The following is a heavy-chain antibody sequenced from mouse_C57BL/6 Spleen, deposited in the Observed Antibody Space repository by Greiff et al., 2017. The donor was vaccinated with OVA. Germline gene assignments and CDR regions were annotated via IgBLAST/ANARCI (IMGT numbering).Heavy chain of an antibody. Sequence: QVQLQQSGAELVRPGTSVKVSCKASGYAFTNYLIEWVKQRPGQGLEWIGVINPGSGGTNYNEKFKGKATLTADKSSSTAYMQLSSLTSEDSAVYFCASSHYYGSSYRDYWGQGTTLTVSS. J-gene: IGHJ2*01. CDR1: GYAFTNYL. V-gene: IGHV1-54*01. D-gene: IGHD1-1*01. CDR2: INPGSGGT. CDR3: ASSHYYGSSYRDY.